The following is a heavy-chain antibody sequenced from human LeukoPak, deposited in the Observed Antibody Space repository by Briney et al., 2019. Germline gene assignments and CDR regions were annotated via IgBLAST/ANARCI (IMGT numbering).Heavy chain of an antibody. V-gene: IGHV4-4*07. CDR3: AREGGSSRSLEN. CDR1: GGSISSSY. J-gene: IGHJ4*02. Sequence: SETLSLTCNVSGGSISSSYWSWIRQPAGKGPEWIGRIYASGSSNYNPSLKSRVTMSVDTSKNQFSLNLSSVTAADTAVYYCAREGGSSRSLENWGQGTLVTVSS. CDR2: IYASGSS. D-gene: IGHD1-26*01.